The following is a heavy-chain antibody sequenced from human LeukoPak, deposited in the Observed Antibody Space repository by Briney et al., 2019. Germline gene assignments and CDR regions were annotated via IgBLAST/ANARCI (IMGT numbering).Heavy chain of an antibody. V-gene: IGHV1-8*01. J-gene: IGHJ4*02. CDR3: ARSTMGARRKYDY. D-gene: IGHD3-10*01. CDR1: GDTFSIYD. Sequence: ASVKVSCKASGDTFSIYDVNWVRQATGQGLEWMGWLNPNSANTGYVRKFQGRVTMTMNTSITTAYMELTSLTSEDTAVYYCARSTMGARRKYDYWGQGTLVTVSS. CDR2: LNPNSANT.